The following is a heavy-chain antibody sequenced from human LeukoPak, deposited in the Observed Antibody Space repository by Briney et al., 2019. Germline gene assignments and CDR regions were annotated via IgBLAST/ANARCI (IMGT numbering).Heavy chain of an antibody. CDR2: ITSSSSYI. Sequence: PGGSLRLSCAASGFTFNSYTMNWVRQAPGKGLEWVSSITSSSSYIYYADSVKGRFTISRDNAKNSLYLQTNSLRAEDTAVYYCARGQKHMIVVYYFDYWGQGTLVTVSS. D-gene: IGHD3-22*01. CDR3: ARGQKHMIVVYYFDY. V-gene: IGHV3-21*01. CDR1: GFTFNSYT. J-gene: IGHJ4*02.